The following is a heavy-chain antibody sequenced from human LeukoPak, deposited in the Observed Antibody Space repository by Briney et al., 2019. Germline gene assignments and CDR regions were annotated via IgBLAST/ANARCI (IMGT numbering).Heavy chain of an antibody. J-gene: IGHJ6*03. CDR1: GYTFTGYY. V-gene: IGHV1-2*02. Sequence: ASVKVSCKASGYTFTGYYMHWVRQAPGQGLGWMGWINPNSGGTNYAQKFQGRVTMTRDTSISTAYMELSRLRSDDTAVYYCARVPGIAAAGPNYYYYYMDVWGKGTTVTVSS. CDR3: ARVPGIAAAGPNYYYYYMDV. D-gene: IGHD6-13*01. CDR2: INPNSGGT.